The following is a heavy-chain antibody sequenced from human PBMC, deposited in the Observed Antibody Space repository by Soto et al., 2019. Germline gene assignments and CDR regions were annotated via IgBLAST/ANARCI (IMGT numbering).Heavy chain of an antibody. CDR3: ARGREGDAFYYYYGMDV. CDR2: MNPNSGNT. J-gene: IGHJ6*02. D-gene: IGHD3-16*01. Sequence: QVQLVRSGAEVKKPGASVKVSCKASGYTFTSYDINWVRQATGQGLEWMGWMNPNSGNTGYAQKFQGRVTMTRNTSISTAYMELSSLRSEDTAVYYCARGREGDAFYYYYGMDVWGQGTTVTVSS. V-gene: IGHV1-8*01. CDR1: GYTFTSYD.